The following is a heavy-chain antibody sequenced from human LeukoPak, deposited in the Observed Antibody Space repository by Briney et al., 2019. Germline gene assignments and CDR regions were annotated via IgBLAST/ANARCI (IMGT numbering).Heavy chain of an antibody. D-gene: IGHD2-21*02. CDR2: ISISGDGT. CDR1: GFTFTRYA. V-gene: IGHV3-23*01. J-gene: IGHJ5*02. Sequence: GGSLRLSCAASGFTFTRYALSWVRQAPGKGLEWVSAISISGDGTYYADSVKGRFTISRDNSRNMLFLQMNSLTTEDTAVFDCAKDLLFPKFGSESWGQGTLVTVSS. CDR3: AKDLLFPKFGSES.